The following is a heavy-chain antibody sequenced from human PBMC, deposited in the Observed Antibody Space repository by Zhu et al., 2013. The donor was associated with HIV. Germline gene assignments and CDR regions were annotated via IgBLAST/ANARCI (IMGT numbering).Heavy chain of an antibody. CDR2: MNPNSGNS. D-gene: IGHD1-7*01. Sequence: QVQLVQSGAEVKKPGASVKVSCKASGYTFISYDINWVRQATGQGLEWMGWMNPNSGNSGYAQKFQGRVTMTRNTSISTAYMELSSLRSEDTAVYYCARRPHAHRDPPLFGTRFTPWGQGPVSPS. CDR3: ARRPHAHRDPPLFGTRFTP. CDR1: GYTFISYD. V-gene: IGHV1-8*01. J-gene: IGHJ5*02.